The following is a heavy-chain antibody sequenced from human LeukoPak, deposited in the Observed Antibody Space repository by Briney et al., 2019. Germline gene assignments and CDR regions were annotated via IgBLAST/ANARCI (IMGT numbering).Heavy chain of an antibody. Sequence: PGGSLRLSCAASGFTFSDYYMSWIRQAPGKGLEWVSYISSSGSTIYYADSVKGPFTISRDTATNSLYLQLNSQRAEDTAVYYCATGFDYYGSGRYPEYFLRWGQGTLVTVSS. D-gene: IGHD3-10*01. J-gene: IGHJ1*01. CDR2: ISSSGSTI. V-gene: IGHV3-11*01. CDR3: ATGFDYYGSGRYPEYFLR. CDR1: GFTFSDYY.